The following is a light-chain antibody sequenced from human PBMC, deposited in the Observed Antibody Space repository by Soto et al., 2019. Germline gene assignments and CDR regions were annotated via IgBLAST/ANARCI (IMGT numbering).Light chain of an antibody. J-gene: IGLJ3*02. V-gene: IGLV4-69*01. CDR1: SGHSSYA. Sequence: QLVLTQSPSASASLGASVKLTCTLSSGHSSYAIAWHQQQPEKGPRYLMKLNSDGSHSKGDGIPDRFSGSSSGAERYLTISILQSEDEADYYCQIWGTGIPCVFGGGTEPTVL. CDR2: LNSDGSH. CDR3: QIWGTGIPCV.